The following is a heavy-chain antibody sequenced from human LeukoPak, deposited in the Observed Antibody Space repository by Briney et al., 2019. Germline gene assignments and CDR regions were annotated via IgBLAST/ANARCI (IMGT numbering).Heavy chain of an antibody. CDR2: INPDSGGT. CDR3: ARERDGSHYPGDY. J-gene: IGHJ4*02. CDR1: EYTFTGYY. V-gene: IGHV1-2*02. D-gene: IGHD1-26*01. Sequence: ASVKVSCKASEYTFTGYYMHWVRQAPGQGLEWLGYINPDSGGTNYAQKFQDRVTMTTDTSISTAYMELRRLTFDDTAVCYCARERDGSHYPGDYWGQGTLVTVSS.